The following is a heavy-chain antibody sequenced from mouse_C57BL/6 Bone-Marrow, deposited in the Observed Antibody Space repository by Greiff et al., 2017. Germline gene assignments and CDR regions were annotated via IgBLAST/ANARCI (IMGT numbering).Heavy chain of an antibody. V-gene: IGHV1-81*01. J-gene: IGHJ4*01. CDR1: GYTFTSYG. Sequence: VQLQQSGAELARPGASVKLSCKASGYTFTSYGISWVKQRPGQGLEWIGEIYPRSGNTYYNEKFKGKATLTADKSSRTAYMELRSLTSEDSAVYFCASRGFYYYGSSLYAMDYWGQGTSVTVSS. D-gene: IGHD1-1*01. CDR2: IYPRSGNT. CDR3: ASRGFYYYGSSLYAMDY.